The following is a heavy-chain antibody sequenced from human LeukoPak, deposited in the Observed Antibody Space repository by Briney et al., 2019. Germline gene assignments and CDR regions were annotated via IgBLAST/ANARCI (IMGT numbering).Heavy chain of an antibody. J-gene: IGHJ5*02. D-gene: IGHD6-13*01. Sequence: GGSLRLSCAASGFTFSSYSMNWVRQAPGKGLEWVSYISNKGSSSTTYYADSVKGRFTISRDNSKNTLYLQMNSLRAEDTAVYYCARDALGLAAADNWFDPWGQGTLVTVSS. CDR2: ISNKGSSSTT. V-gene: IGHV3-48*01. CDR1: GFTFSSYS. CDR3: ARDALGLAAADNWFDP.